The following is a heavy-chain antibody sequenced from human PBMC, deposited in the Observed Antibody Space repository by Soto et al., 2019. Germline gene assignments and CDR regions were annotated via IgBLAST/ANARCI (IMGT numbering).Heavy chain of an antibody. J-gene: IGHJ5*02. V-gene: IGHV4-59*01. Sequence: QVQLQESGPGLVKPSETLSLTCTVSGGSISSYYWSWIRQPPGKGLEWIGYIYYSGSTYYNPSPKRRLPISVDTYKNQFSLTLSSVTAADTAVYYCARGYSNRRRWFDPWGQGTLVTVSS. CDR1: GGSISSYY. CDR2: IYYSGST. D-gene: IGHD4-4*01. CDR3: ARGYSNRRRWFDP.